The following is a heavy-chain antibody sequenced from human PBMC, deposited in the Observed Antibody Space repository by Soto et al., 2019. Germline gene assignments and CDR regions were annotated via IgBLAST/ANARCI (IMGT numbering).Heavy chain of an antibody. V-gene: IGHV3-23*01. Sequence: GGSLRLSCAASGFTFSSYAMSWVRQAPGKGLEWVSAISGSGGSTYYADSVKGRFTISRDNSKNTLYLQMNSLRAEDTAVYYCAKDQERVVRGVMGYYYYGMDVWGQGTTVTVSS. D-gene: IGHD3-10*01. J-gene: IGHJ6*02. CDR3: AKDQERVVRGVMGYYYYGMDV. CDR2: ISGSGGST. CDR1: GFTFSSYA.